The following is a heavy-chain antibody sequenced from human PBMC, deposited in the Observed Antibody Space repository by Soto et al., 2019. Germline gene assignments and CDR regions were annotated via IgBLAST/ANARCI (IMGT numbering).Heavy chain of an antibody. CDR1: GYFFSSQW. CDR2: IHPGDSET. J-gene: IGHJ4*02. Sequence: PGESLKISGKGSGYFFSSQWIAWVRLMPGKGLEWMGIIHPGDSETRYSPSFQGQVTISVDGSINTAYLQSRSLEASDTAVYYCASPGQNRDRPLEFWGQGTPVTVSS. CDR3: ASPGQNRDRPLEF. V-gene: IGHV5-51*01. D-gene: IGHD1-1*01.